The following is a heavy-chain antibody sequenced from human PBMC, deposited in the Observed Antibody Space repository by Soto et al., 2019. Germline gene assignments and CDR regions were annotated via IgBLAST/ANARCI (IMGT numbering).Heavy chain of an antibody. CDR2: INHSGST. CDR3: ARGRGDGYNQHWYFDL. Sequence: QVHLQQWGAGLLKPSETLSLTCAVYGGSFSGYYWSWIRQPPGKGLEWIGEINHSGSTNYNPSLKRRLSIPVHTSNNPSSLKLSSVTAADTAVYYCARGRGDGYNQHWYFDLWGRGTLVTVSS. V-gene: IGHV4-34*01. J-gene: IGHJ2*01. CDR1: GGSFSGYY. D-gene: IGHD3-10*01.